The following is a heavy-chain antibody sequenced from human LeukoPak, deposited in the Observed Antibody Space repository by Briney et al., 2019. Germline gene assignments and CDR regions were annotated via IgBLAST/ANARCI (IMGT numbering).Heavy chain of an antibody. CDR2: ISGSGGST. V-gene: IGHV3-23*01. CDR1: GFTFSSYA. D-gene: IGHD1-14*01. J-gene: IGHJ4*02. CDR3: AKGPETGRFDY. Sequence: GGSLRLSCAASGFTFSSYAMSWVRQAPGKGLEWVPAISGSGGSTYYADSVKGRFTMSRDNSRNTLYLQMNSLRAEDTAIYYCAKGPETGRFDYWGQGTLVTVSS.